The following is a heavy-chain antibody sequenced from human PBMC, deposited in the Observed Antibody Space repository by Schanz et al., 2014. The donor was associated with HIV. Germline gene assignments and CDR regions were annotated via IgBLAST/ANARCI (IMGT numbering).Heavy chain of an antibody. Sequence: QEHLVESGGRAVQPGRSLRLSCVASGFIFSYYGMHWVRQAPGKGLEWVAVISYDGNNKYYADSVKGRFTISRDNSKNTLYLQMNSLRAEDTAVYYCARGSGPYYYYYGMDVWGQGTTVTVSS. CDR3: ARGSGPYYYYYGMDV. CDR1: GFIFSYYG. J-gene: IGHJ6*02. D-gene: IGHD3-10*01. V-gene: IGHV3-30*19. CDR2: ISYDGNNK.